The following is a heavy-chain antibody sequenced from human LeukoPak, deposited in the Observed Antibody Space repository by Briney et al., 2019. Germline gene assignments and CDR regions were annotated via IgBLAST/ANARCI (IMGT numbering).Heavy chain of an antibody. V-gene: IGHV4-61*02. CDR1: GGSVSSGSYY. D-gene: IGHD5-18*01. Sequence: SQTLSLTCSVSGGSVSSGSYYWSWIRQPAGKRLEWIGRVYGDGSTNYNPSLKSRVTLSVDTSKNQFSLNLISVTAAGTAVYYCARNRYSYGYPDGGDFDYWGQGTLVTVSS. J-gene: IGHJ4*02. CDR2: VYGDGST. CDR3: ARNRYSYGYPDGGDFDY.